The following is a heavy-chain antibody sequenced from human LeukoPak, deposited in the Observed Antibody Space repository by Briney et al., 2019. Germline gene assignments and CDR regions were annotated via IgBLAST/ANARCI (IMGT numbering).Heavy chain of an antibody. D-gene: IGHD2-21*02. CDR2: IYSGGST. V-gene: IGHV3-66*01. Sequence: PGGSLRLSCAASGFTVSSNYMSWVRQAPGKGLEWVSVIYSGGSTYYADSVKGRLTISRDNSKNTLYLQMNSLRAEDTAVYYCARDREVTLGDDAFDIWGQGTMVTVSS. J-gene: IGHJ3*02. CDR3: ARDREVTLGDDAFDI. CDR1: GFTVSSNY.